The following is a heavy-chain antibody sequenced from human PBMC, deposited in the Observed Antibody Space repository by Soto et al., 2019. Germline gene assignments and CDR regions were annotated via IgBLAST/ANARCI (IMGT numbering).Heavy chain of an antibody. D-gene: IGHD3-10*01. J-gene: IGHJ4*02. CDR2: IYYSGST. CDR3: AREYYYGSGSFDY. Sequence: PSETLSLTCTVSGGSISSYYWSWIRQPPGKGLEWIGYIYYSGSTNYNPSLKSRVTISVDTSKNQFSLKLSSVTAADTAVYYCAREYYYGSGSFDYWGQGTLVTAPQ. V-gene: IGHV4-59*01. CDR1: GGSISSYY.